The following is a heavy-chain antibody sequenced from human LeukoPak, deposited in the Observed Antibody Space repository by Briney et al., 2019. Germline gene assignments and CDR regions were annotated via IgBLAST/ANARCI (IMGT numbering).Heavy chain of an antibody. CDR2: ISAYNGNT. CDR1: GYTLTSYG. Sequence: GASVKVSCKASGYTLTSYGISWVRQAPGQGLEWMGWISAYNGNTNYAQKLQGRVTMTTDTSTSTAYMELRSLRSDDTAVYYCARDMGIQLWLLFDYWGQGTLVTVSS. J-gene: IGHJ4*02. D-gene: IGHD5-18*01. CDR3: ARDMGIQLWLLFDY. V-gene: IGHV1-18*01.